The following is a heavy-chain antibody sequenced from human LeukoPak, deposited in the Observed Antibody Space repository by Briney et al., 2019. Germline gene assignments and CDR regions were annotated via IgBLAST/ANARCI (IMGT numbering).Heavy chain of an antibody. CDR2: IWYDGSNK. Sequence: GGSLRLSCAASGFTFSSYGMHWVRQAPGKRLEWVAVIWYDGSNKYYADSVKGRFTISRDNSKNTLYLQMNSLRAEDTAVYYCARDPGYSYGIPFDYWGQGTLVTVSS. V-gene: IGHV3-33*01. CDR1: GFTFSSYG. J-gene: IGHJ4*02. D-gene: IGHD5-18*01. CDR3: ARDPGYSYGIPFDY.